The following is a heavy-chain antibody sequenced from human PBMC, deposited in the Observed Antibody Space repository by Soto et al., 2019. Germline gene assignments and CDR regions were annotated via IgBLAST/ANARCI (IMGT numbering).Heavy chain of an antibody. CDR3: VKEIRIFGVVVFDY. CDR1: GFIFSTCA. V-gene: IGHV3-23*01. J-gene: IGHJ4*02. CDR2: ISGSGGDT. Sequence: EVQLLESGGGLVQPGGSLRLSCAASGFIFSTCAMSWVRQAPGKGLEWVSAISGSGGDTYYADSVKGRSTISRDNSKNTLYLQINSLRADDTAVFYCVKEIRIFGVVVFDYWGQGTLVTVSS. D-gene: IGHD3-3*01.